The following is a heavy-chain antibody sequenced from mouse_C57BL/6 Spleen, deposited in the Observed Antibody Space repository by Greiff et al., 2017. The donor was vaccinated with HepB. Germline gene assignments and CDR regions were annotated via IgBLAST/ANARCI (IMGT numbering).Heavy chain of an antibody. V-gene: IGHV5-16*01. CDR1: GFTFSDYY. D-gene: IGHD2-4*01. CDR3: ARWDDYPYYYAMDY. J-gene: IGHJ4*01. CDR2: INYDGSST. Sequence: EVQLQESEGGLVQPGSSMKLSCTASGFTFSDYYMAWVRQVPEKGLEWVANINYDGSSTYYLDSLKSRFIISRDNAKNILYLQMSSLKSEDTATYYCARWDDYPYYYAMDYWGQGTSVTVSS.